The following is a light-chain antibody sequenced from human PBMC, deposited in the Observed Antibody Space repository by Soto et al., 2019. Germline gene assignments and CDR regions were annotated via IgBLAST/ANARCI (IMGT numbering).Light chain of an antibody. J-gene: IGLJ7*01. CDR3: QSYDSSLSGSV. Sequence: QSVLTQPPSVSGAPGQRVTISCTGSSSSIGAGYDVHWYQQLPGTAPKLLIYGNSNRPSGVPDRFSGSKSGTSASLAITGLQAEYEADYYCQSYDSSLSGSVFGGGTPLTVL. CDR2: GNS. CDR1: SSSIGAGYD. V-gene: IGLV1-40*01.